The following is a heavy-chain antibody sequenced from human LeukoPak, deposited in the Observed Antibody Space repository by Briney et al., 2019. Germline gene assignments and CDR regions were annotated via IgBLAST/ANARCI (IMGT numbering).Heavy chain of an antibody. J-gene: IGHJ4*02. D-gene: IGHD4-17*01. V-gene: IGHV3-9*01. CDR2: ISWNSGSI. CDR1: GFTFDDYA. Sequence: PGGSLRLSCAASGFTFDDYAMHWVRQAPGKGLEWVSGISWNSGSIGYADSVKGRFTISRDNAKNSLYLQMNSLRAEDTSVYYCARLGPDYGDYFDYWGQGTLVTVSP. CDR3: ARLGPDYGDYFDY.